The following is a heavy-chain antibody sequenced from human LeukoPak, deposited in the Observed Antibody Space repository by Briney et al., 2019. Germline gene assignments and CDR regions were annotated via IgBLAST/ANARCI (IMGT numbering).Heavy chain of an antibody. CDR2: ITHHGRT. V-gene: IGHV4-34*01. Sequence: PSETLSLTCAVSGGPLCTYYWSWIRQPPGKGLEWIGEITHHGRTNHNPSLKSRVTISADTSNNQFSLKLSSVTAADSAVYYCAPIYGDYSDSDSWGQGTLVTVSS. J-gene: IGHJ4*02. D-gene: IGHD4-17*01. CDR3: APIYGDYSDSDS. CDR1: GGPLCTYY.